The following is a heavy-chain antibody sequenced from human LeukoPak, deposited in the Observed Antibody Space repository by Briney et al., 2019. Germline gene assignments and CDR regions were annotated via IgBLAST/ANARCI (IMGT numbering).Heavy chain of an antibody. D-gene: IGHD6-6*01. V-gene: IGHV1-69*13. Sequence: SVKVSCKASGYTFTSYAMNWVRQAPGQGLEWMGGIIPIFGTANYAQKFQGRVTITADESTSTAYMELSSLRSEDTAVYYCARSLDRQLGRIRYFQHWGQGTLVTVSS. CDR1: GYTFTSYA. CDR2: IIPIFGTA. CDR3: ARSLDRQLGRIRYFQH. J-gene: IGHJ1*01.